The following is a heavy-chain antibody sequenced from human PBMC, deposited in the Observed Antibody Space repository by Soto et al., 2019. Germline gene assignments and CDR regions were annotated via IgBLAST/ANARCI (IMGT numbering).Heavy chain of an antibody. V-gene: IGHV3-30*18. Sequence: QVQLVESGGGVVQPGTSLRLSCAASGFTFSSFGIHWVRQAPGKGLEWVAVISYDGIDKNYGDSVKGRFTIPRENSKNMVYLQMNSLRIEDTAVYHCAKDLREMATIRPDYWGQGIQVTVSS. D-gene: IGHD5-12*01. J-gene: IGHJ4*02. CDR1: GFTFSSFG. CDR2: ISYDGIDK. CDR3: AKDLREMATIRPDY.